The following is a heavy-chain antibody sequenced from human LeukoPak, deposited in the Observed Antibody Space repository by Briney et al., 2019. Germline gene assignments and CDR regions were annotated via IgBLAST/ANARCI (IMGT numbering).Heavy chain of an antibody. CDR2: IYWDDDK. Sequence: SGPTLVKPTQTLTLTCTFSWFSCSTQRVGVGWVRHPPRNALEWLALIYWDDDKRYSPSLKTRLTITKDTSKNQVVLTMTNMDPVDTATYYCARIWFGELFGGAFDIWGQGTMVTVSS. J-gene: IGHJ3*02. V-gene: IGHV2-5*02. D-gene: IGHD3-10*01. CDR1: WFSCSTQRVG. CDR3: ARIWFGELFGGAFDI.